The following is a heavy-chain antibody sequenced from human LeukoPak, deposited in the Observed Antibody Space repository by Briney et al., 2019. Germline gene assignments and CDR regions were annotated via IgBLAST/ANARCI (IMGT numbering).Heavy chain of an antibody. CDR1: GGSISSYY. D-gene: IGHD3-3*01. V-gene: IGHV4-59*08. J-gene: IGHJ3*02. CDR2: IYYSGST. Sequence: SETLSLTCTVSGGSISSYYWSWIRQPPGKGLEWIGYIYYSGSTNYNPSLKSRVTISVDTSKDQFSLKLSSVTAADTAVYYCARQYYDFWSGSVDYAFDIWGQGTMVTVSS. CDR3: ARQYYDFWSGSVDYAFDI.